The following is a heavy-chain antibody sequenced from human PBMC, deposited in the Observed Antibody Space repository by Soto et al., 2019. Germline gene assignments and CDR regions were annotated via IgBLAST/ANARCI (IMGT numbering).Heavy chain of an antibody. CDR2: ISGSEDNI. CDR1: GFTFSDSA. CDR3: AKDLHWFAMDV. V-gene: IGHV3-23*01. J-gene: IGHJ6*02. Sequence: GGSLRLSCAASGFTFSDSAMHWVRQAPGKGLEWVAVISGSEDNIHYADSVKGRFPISRDNSMNTLYLQMNSLRADDTAIYYCAKDLHWFAMDVWGQGTTVTVSS. D-gene: IGHD3-10*01.